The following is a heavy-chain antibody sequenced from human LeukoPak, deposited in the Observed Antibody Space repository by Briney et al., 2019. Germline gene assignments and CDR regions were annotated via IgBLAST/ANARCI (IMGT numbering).Heavy chain of an antibody. D-gene: IGHD3-16*01. CDR1: GFTFSDYY. J-gene: IGHJ5*02. CDR3: TNDLVPGDGVWLSDH. CDR2: ISSSGSTI. Sequence: GGSLRLSCAASGFTFSDYYMSWIRQAPGKGLEWVSYISSSGSTIYYADSVKGRFTISRDNSKNTLYLQMNSLRAEDTALYYCTNDLVPGDGVWLSDHWGQGTLVTVSS. V-gene: IGHV3-11*01.